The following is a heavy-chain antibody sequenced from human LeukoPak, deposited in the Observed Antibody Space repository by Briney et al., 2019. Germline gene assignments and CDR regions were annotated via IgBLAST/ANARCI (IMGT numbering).Heavy chain of an antibody. Sequence: GGSLRLSCAASGFTFSNYNMNWVRQAPGKGLEWVSSISTSSIYIYYADSVKGRFTISRDNARNSLYLQLNSLRAEDTAVYYCATTSVDYWGQGTLVTVSS. CDR1: GFTFSNYN. CDR2: ISTSSIYI. CDR3: ATTSVDY. V-gene: IGHV3-21*01. J-gene: IGHJ4*02.